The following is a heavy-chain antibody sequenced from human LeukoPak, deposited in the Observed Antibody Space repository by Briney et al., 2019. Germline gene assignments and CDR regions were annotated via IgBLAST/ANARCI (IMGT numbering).Heavy chain of an antibody. V-gene: IGHV4-4*02. D-gene: IGHD3-10*01. J-gene: IGHJ5*02. CDR2: IYHSGST. Sequence: PSETLSLTCAVSGGSISSSNWWSWVRQPPGKGLEWIGEIYHSGSTNYNLSLKSRVTISVDKSKNQFSLKLSSVTAADTAVYYCARYGSGMYNWFDPWGQGTLVTVSS. CDR3: ARYGSGMYNWFDP. CDR1: GGSISSSNW.